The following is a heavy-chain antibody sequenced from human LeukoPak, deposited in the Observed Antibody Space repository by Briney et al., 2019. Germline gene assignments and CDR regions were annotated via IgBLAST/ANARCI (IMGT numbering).Heavy chain of an antibody. J-gene: IGHJ6*03. CDR1: GYTLTELS. V-gene: IGHV1-24*01. CDR2: FDPEDGET. CDR3: AGRAAAGISLNYYYMDV. D-gene: IGHD6-13*01. Sequence: ASVKVSCKVSGYTLTELSMHWVRQAPGKGLEWMGGFDPEDGETIYAQKFQGRVTMTEDTSTDTAYMELRSLRSDDTAVYYCAGRAAAGISLNYYYMDVWGKGTTVTVSS.